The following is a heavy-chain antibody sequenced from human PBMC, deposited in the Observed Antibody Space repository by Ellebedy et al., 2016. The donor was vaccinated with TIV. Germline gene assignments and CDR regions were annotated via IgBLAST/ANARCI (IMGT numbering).Heavy chain of an antibody. J-gene: IGHJ4*02. CDR1: GGSFSGYY. V-gene: IGHV4-34*01. Sequence: MPSETLSLTCAVYGGSFSGYYWSWIRKPPGKGLEWIGEITHSGSTNYSPSLKSRVTISVDTSKNQFSLNLSSVTAADTAVYYCARGLARDYWGQGTLVTVSS. CDR3: ARGLARDY. CDR2: ITHSGST.